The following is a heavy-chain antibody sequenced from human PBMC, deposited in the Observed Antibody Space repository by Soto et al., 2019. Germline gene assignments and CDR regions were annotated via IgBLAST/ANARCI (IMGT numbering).Heavy chain of an antibody. CDR3: GRDVSPSSVAVNRFDY. D-gene: IGHD6-19*01. CDR1: GFTFSSYA. J-gene: IGHJ4*02. V-gene: IGHV3-30*14. Sequence: QVQLVESGGGVVQPGRSLRLSCATSGFTFSSYAMHWVRQAPGKGLEWVAVISYDGTYKNYAASVKGRFSISRDHYNNALFLEMNGLRTEETAVYYCGRDVSPSSVAVNRFDYWGQGTLVTVSS. CDR2: ISYDGTYK.